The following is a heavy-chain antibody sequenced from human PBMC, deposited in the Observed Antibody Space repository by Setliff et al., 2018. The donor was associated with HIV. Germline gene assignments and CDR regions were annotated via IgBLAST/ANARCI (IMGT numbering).Heavy chain of an antibody. D-gene: IGHD2-2*01. J-gene: IGHJ6*02. CDR3: ARDHCSSSGCYEYSYYGMDV. Sequence: PSETLSLTCAVYGGSFSDYYWSWIRQPPGKGLEWIGEINHSGRTIQSPSLGSRVTISIDTSKNQFSLKLSSVSAADTAVYYCARDHCSSSGCYEYSYYGMDVWGQGTTVTVSS. CDR2: INHSGRT. V-gene: IGHV4-34*01. CDR1: GGSFSDYY.